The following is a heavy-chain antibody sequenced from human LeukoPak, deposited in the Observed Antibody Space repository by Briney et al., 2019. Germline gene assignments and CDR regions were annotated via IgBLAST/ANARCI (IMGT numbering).Heavy chain of an antibody. CDR3: ARVVAAAGPYYYYYYYMDV. J-gene: IGHJ6*03. D-gene: IGHD6-13*01. V-gene: IGHV1-18*01. Sequence: ASVKVSCKASGYAFTSYGISWVRQAPGQGLAWMGWISANNDNTNYAQKLQERVTMTTDTSTSTAYMELRRLRSDDTAVYYCARVVAAAGPYYYYYYYMDVWGKGTTVTVSS. CDR2: ISANNDNT. CDR1: GYAFTSYG.